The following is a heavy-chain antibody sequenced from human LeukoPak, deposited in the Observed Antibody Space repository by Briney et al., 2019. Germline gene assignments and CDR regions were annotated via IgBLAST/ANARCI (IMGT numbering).Heavy chain of an antibody. Sequence: SETLSLTCAVYGGSFSGYYWSWIRQPPGKGLEWIGEINHSGSTNYNPSLKSRVTISVDTSKNQFSLKLSSVTAADTAVYYCARADCSSTSCPIDYWGQGTLVTVSS. J-gene: IGHJ4*02. V-gene: IGHV4-34*01. CDR2: INHSGST. CDR3: ARADCSSTSCPIDY. CDR1: GGSFSGYY. D-gene: IGHD2-2*01.